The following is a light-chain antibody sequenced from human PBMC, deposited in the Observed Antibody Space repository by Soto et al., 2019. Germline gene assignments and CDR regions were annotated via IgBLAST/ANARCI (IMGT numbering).Light chain of an antibody. CDR3: LSKTSSISYV. Sequence: LTQPASVSGSPGQSITISCTGTTSDVGGYNYVSWYQQHPGKVPKLLIHEVSNRPSGVSNRFSGSKSGNTASLTISGLQAEDEADYYCLSKTSSISYVFGTGTKV. CDR2: EVS. CDR1: TSDVGGYNY. V-gene: IGLV2-14*01. J-gene: IGLJ1*01.